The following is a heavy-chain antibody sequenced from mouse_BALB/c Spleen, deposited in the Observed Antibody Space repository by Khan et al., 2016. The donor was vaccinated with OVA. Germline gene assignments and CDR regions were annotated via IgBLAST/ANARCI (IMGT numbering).Heavy chain of an antibody. CDR2: ISYSGNT. CDR3: ARVYGGDCDY. Sequence: QLEESEPGLVKPSQSLSLTCTVTGYSITSDYAWNWIRQFPGNKLEWMGYISYSGNTNYNPSLRSRISITRDTSKNQFFLQLNSVTTEDTATYYCARVYGGDCDYWGQGTTLTVSS. D-gene: IGHD1-1*01. V-gene: IGHV3-2*02. CDR1: GYSITSDYA. J-gene: IGHJ2*01.